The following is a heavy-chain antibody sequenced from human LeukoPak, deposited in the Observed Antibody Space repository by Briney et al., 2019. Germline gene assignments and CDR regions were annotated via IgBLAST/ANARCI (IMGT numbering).Heavy chain of an antibody. CDR3: ARVYYYGSGSYYSRAFDI. D-gene: IGHD3-10*01. CDR2: IYPGDSDT. Sequence: GESLKISRKGSGYSFISYWIGWVRQMPGKGLEWVGIIYPGDSDTRYSPSFQGQVTISADKSISTAYLQWSSLKASDTAMYYCARVYYYGSGSYYSRAFDIWGQGTMVTVSS. V-gene: IGHV5-51*01. CDR1: GYSFISYW. J-gene: IGHJ3*02.